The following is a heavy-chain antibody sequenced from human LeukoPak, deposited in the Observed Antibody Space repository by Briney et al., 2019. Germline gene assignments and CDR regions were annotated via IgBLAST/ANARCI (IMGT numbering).Heavy chain of an antibody. V-gene: IGHV3-30*02. D-gene: IGHD2-15*01. CDR3: AKVRGYSSGWTDY. J-gene: IGHJ4*02. Sequence: GGSLRLSWAASGFPFKNYVMQWVRQARRKGLEWEAFIRYDGTNNDYADSVKGRLTISRDNCTSTMYLQMDSLTAEDTAVYYCAKVRGYSSGWTDYWGQGTLITVSS. CDR2: IRYDGTNN. CDR1: GFPFKNYV.